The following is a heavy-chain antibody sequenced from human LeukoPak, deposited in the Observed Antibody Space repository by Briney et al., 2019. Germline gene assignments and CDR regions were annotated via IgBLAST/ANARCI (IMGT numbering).Heavy chain of an antibody. V-gene: IGHV4-4*02. Sequence: SGTLSLTCAVSGGSISSSNWWSWVRQPPGKGLEWIGEIYHSGSTNYNPSLKSRVTISVDKSKNQFSLKLSSVTAADTAVYYCARDPHYDFWSGYGGHFDYWGQGTLVTVSS. CDR2: IYHSGST. CDR3: ARDPHYDFWSGYGGHFDY. J-gene: IGHJ4*02. D-gene: IGHD3-3*01. CDR1: GGSISSSNW.